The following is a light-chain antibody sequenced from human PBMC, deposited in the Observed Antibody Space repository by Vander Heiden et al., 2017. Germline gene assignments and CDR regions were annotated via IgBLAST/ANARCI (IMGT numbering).Light chain of an antibody. CDR1: NSNTARNP. J-gene: IGLJ1*01. V-gene: IGLV1-44*01. Sequence: QSVLTPPPAASGDAGRWDAISCSPRNSNTARNPVNWYQQLQGTATNLLIYINNQRTSGAPDRFSGSKSGTSTSLAISRLQSEDEADYYCAACDDSLNGYVFGTGTKVTVL. CDR2: INN. CDR3: AACDDSLNGYV.